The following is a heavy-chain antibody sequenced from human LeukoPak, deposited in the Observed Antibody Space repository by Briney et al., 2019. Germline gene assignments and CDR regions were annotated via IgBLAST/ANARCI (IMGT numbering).Heavy chain of an antibody. Sequence: PGRSLRLSCAASGFTFRNYVIRWVRQAPGKGLEWVAVTSSDLNVKLYADSVKGRFTISRDNSRSTLYLQMNSLRPEDTAVYYCVRDNPRQQGFAYWGQGTLVTVSS. CDR2: TSSDLNVK. D-gene: IGHD6-13*01. CDR1: GFTFRNYV. V-gene: IGHV3-30-3*01. J-gene: IGHJ4*02. CDR3: VRDNPRQQGFAY.